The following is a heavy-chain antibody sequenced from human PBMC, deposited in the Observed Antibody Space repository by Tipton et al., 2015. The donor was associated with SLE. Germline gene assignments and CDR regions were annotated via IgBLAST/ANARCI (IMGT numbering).Heavy chain of an antibody. CDR2: IYYSGST. CDR1: GGSISSSSYY. V-gene: IGHV4-39*07. J-gene: IGHJ4*02. D-gene: IGHD3-10*01. CDR3: ARDIWNYGSGTFFPFVS. Sequence: TLSLTCTVSGGSISSSSYYWGWIRQPPGKGLEWIGSIYYSGSTYYNPSLKSRVTISVDTYKNQFSLKLSSVTAADTALYYCARDIWNYGSGTFFPFVSWGQRTLVTVSS.